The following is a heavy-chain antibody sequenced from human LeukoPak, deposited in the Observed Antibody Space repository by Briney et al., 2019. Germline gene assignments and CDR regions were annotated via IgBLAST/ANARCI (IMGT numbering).Heavy chain of an antibody. J-gene: IGHJ4*02. V-gene: IGHV1-69*05. Sequence: SVKVSCKASGGIFSSYAISWVRQAPGQGLEWMGRIIPIFGTANYAQKFQGRVTITTDESTSTAYMELSSLRSEDTAVYYCAREPLRTIFGVVIRYYFDYWGQGTLVTVSS. CDR3: AREPLRTIFGVVIRYYFDY. D-gene: IGHD3-3*01. CDR2: IIPIFGTA. CDR1: GGIFSSYA.